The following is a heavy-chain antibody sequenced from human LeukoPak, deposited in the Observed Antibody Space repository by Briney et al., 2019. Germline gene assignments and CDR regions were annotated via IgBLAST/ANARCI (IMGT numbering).Heavy chain of an antibody. CDR3: ARQASGDYQYYFDY. J-gene: IGHJ4*02. CDR2: VWFDGSNN. Sequence: GGSLRLSCAASGFIISNHGMHWVRQAPGKGLEWVAVVWFDGSNNYYADSVKGRFTISRDNSKNTLYLQMNSLRAEDTAVYYCARQASGDYQYYFDYWGQGTLVTVSA. V-gene: IGHV3-33*01. CDR1: GFIISNHG. D-gene: IGHD4-17*01.